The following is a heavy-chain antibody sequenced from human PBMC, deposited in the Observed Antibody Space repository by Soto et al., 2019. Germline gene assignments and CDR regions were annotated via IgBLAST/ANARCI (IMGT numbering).Heavy chain of an antibody. CDR2: ISSSSSTI. D-gene: IGHD3-3*01. V-gene: IGHV3-48*01. CDR1: GFTFSSYS. Sequence: HPGGSLRLSCAASGFTFSSYSMNWVRQAPGKGLEWVSYISSSSSTIYYADSVKGRFTISRDNAKNSLYLQMNSLRAEDTAVYYCARLRFLEWLYTDYWGQGTLVTVSS. J-gene: IGHJ4*02. CDR3: ARLRFLEWLYTDY.